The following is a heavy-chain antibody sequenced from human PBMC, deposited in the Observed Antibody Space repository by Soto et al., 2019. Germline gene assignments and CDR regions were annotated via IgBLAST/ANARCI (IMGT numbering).Heavy chain of an antibody. Sequence: QVQLVESGGGVVQPGRSLRLSCAASAFPFHNFAMHWVRQAPGKGLEWVAVIWNDGSIEYYADSVKGRFTISRDNSKNTLYRQMNSLRVEDTAVYYCARRAVTGNPVWFDYWGQGTLVTVSS. CDR2: IWNDGSIE. V-gene: IGHV3-33*01. CDR1: AFPFHNFA. D-gene: IGHD6-19*01. CDR3: ARRAVTGNPVWFDY. J-gene: IGHJ4*02.